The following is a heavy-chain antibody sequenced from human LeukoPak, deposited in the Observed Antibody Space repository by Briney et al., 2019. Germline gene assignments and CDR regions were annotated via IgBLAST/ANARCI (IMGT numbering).Heavy chain of an antibody. CDR3: ARARDYGSGKANAFDI. CDR1: AFTFSSSW. Sequence: PGGSLRLSCAASAFTFSSSWMHWVRQVPEKGLLWVSRINSDGSTSRYADSVKGRFTISRDNAKNTLYLQMNSLRAEDTAVYYCARARDYGSGKANAFDIWGQGTMVTVSS. D-gene: IGHD3-10*01. J-gene: IGHJ3*02. V-gene: IGHV3-74*01. CDR2: INSDGSTS.